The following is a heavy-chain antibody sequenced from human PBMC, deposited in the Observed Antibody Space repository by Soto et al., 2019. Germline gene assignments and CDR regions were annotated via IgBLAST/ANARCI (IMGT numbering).Heavy chain of an antibody. J-gene: IGHJ5*02. D-gene: IGHD3-3*01. CDR1: GFSLSTSGVG. CDR3: AHRRHDFCSGYYNPPNWFDP. V-gene: IGHV2-5*02. CDR2: IYWDDDK. Sequence: QITLKESGPTLVKPTQTLTLTCTFSGFSLSTSGVGVGWIRQPPGKALEWLALIYWDDDKRYSPSLKSRLTITKDTSKNPVVLTMTNMDPVVTGTYYCAHRRHDFCSGYYNPPNWFDPWGQGTLVTVSS.